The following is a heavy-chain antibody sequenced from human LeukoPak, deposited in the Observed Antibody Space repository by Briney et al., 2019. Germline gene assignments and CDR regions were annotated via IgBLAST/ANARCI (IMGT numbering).Heavy chain of an antibody. CDR3: AREWYISGCFDP. V-gene: IGHV3-66*01. Sequence: PGRSLRLSCAASAFTVSTNYMSWVRQAPGEGLEWVSVLYSGGSTYYADSVKGRFTISRDNSKNTLYLQMNSLIAEDAAVYYCAREWYISGCFDPWGQGTLVTASS. D-gene: IGHD6-19*01. CDR1: AFTVSTNY. J-gene: IGHJ5*02. CDR2: LYSGGST.